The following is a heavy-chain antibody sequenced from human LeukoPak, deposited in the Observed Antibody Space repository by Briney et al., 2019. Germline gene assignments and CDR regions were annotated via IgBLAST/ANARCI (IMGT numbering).Heavy chain of an antibody. CDR3: ARGNYDILTGYYRRDFDY. D-gene: IGHD3-9*01. CDR1: GFTFSSYS. V-gene: IGHV3-21*01. CDR2: ISSSSSYT. J-gene: IGHJ4*02. Sequence: KPGGSLRLSCAASGFTFSSYSMNWVRQAPGKGLEWVSSISSSSSYTYYADSAKGRFTISRDNAKNSLYLQMNSLRAEDTAVYYCARGNYDILTGYYRRDFDYWGQGTLVTVSS.